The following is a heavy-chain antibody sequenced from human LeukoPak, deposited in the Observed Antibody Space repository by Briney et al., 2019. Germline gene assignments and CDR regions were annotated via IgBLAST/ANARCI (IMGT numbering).Heavy chain of an antibody. CDR1: GFTFSYYA. CDR2: ISTRSTYI. Sequence: GGSLRLSCAASGFTFSYYAMNWVRQAPGKGLEWVSSISTRSTYIYYVDSLKGRFTISRDNAKNTLYLQMNSLRAEDTAVYYCARVAGTVTTYYYYYYMDVWGKGTTVTVSS. D-gene: IGHD4-17*01. CDR3: ARVAGTVTTYYYYYYMDV. V-gene: IGHV3-21*01. J-gene: IGHJ6*03.